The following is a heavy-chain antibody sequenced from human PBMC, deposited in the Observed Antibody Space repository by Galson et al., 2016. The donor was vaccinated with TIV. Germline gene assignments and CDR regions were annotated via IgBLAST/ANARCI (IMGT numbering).Heavy chain of an antibody. J-gene: IGHJ3*02. D-gene: IGHD2-15*01. CDR2: INPSGGSA. CDR3: ARVVGYCSGDDCLLEAAFDI. CDR1: GYSFTSYH. Sequence: SVKVSCKASGYSFTSYHIHWVRQAPGQGLEWMGIINPSGGSASNAQKFQGRVTMTRDTSTSTVYMELSSLRSEDTAVYYCARVVGYCSGDDCLLEAAFDIWGQGTLVSVSS. V-gene: IGHV1-46*01.